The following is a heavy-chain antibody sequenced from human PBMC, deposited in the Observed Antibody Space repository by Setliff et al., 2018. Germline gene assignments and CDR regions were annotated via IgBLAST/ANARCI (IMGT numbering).Heavy chain of an antibody. CDR3: VRDDADNYDAFDN. Sequence: GGSLRLSCEASGFTFSGYSMNWVRQAPGKGLEWVANIKQDGSTKYYLDSVKGRFTIARDNAKRSLYLQMNGLRADDTGVYYCVRDDADNYDAFDNWGQGTLVTVSS. CDR2: IKQDGSTK. D-gene: IGHD3-22*01. J-gene: IGHJ3*02. V-gene: IGHV3-7*01. CDR1: GFTFSGYS.